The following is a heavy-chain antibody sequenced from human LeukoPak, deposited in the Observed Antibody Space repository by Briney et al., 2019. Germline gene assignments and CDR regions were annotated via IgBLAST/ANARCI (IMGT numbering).Heavy chain of an antibody. CDR3: AREGPPGLCTSTSCYAVFDP. CDR1: GGSISSSGYF. D-gene: IGHD2-2*01. Sequence: KPSETLSLTCAVSGGSISSSGYFWGWIRQSPGNGLEWIGSLSFGGSTYYNPSLKSRVTISGDTAKNHVSLKLISVSAADTAVYYCAREGPPGLCTSTSCYAVFDPWGQGTLVTVSS. V-gene: IGHV4-39*02. J-gene: IGHJ5*02. CDR2: LSFGGST.